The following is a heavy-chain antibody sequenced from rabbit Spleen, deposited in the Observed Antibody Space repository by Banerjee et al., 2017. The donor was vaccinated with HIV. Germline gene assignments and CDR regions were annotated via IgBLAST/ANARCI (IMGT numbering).Heavy chain of an antibody. CDR2: INVGSSGNT. CDR1: GFSFSSFYW. V-gene: IGHV1S40*01. J-gene: IGHJ6*01. CDR3: ARGTVNNNYGDLCL. Sequence: QSLEESGGDLVKPGASLTLTCKASGFSFSSFYWICWVRQAPGKGLEWIGCINVGSSGNTWYASWAKGRFTISKTSSITVTLQMTSLTAADTATYFCARGTVNNNYGDLCLWGPGTLVTVS. D-gene: IGHD6-1*01.